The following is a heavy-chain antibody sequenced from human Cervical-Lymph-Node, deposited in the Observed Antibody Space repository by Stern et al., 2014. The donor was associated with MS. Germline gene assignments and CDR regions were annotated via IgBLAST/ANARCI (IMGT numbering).Heavy chain of an antibody. J-gene: IGHJ6*02. CDR2: MSYDGSSQ. D-gene: IGHD3-10*01. V-gene: IGHV3-30*03. CDR1: GFTFSSYG. Sequence: VQLVESGGGVVQPGRSLRLSCAASGFTFSSYGMLWFRQAPGKGLEWGALMSYDGSSQSYADSVKGRFTVSRDNSKNTLYLQMSSLRAEDTAVYYCATNRVMVPGKDFFYGLDVWGQGTTVTVSS. CDR3: ATNRVMVPGKDFFYGLDV.